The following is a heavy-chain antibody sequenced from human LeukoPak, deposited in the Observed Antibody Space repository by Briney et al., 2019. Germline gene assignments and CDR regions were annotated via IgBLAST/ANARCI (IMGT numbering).Heavy chain of an antibody. CDR2: ISAYNGNT. CDR3: ARESNPWPWTITIFGVVLGAYGMDV. Sequence: ASVKVSCKASGYTFTSYGISWVRQAPGQGLEWMGWISAYNGNTNYAQKLQGRVTMTTDTSTSTAYMELRSLRSDDTAVYYCARESNPWPWTITIFGVVLGAYGMDVWGQGTTVTVSS. CDR1: GYTFTSYG. D-gene: IGHD3-3*01. V-gene: IGHV1-18*01. J-gene: IGHJ6*02.